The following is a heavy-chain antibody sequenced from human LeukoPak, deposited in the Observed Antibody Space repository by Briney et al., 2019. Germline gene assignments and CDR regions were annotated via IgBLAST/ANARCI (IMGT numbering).Heavy chain of an antibody. Sequence: GRSLRLSCAASGFTFGDYAMHWVRQAPGKGLEWVSGISWNSGRIGYADSVKGRFTISRDNAKNSLYLQMNSLRAEDTALYYCAKDSTITVAGILMDWGQGTLVTVSS. CDR3: AKDSTITVAGILMD. CDR1: GFTFGDYA. J-gene: IGHJ4*02. CDR2: ISWNSGRI. V-gene: IGHV3-9*01. D-gene: IGHD6-19*01.